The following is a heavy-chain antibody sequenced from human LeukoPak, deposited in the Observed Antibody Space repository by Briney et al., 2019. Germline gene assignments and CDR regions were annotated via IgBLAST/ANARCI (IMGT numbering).Heavy chain of an antibody. CDR2: ISYDGSNK. D-gene: IGHD6-13*01. CDR1: GFTFSSYA. Sequence: GGSLRLSCAASGFTFSSYAMHWVRQAPGKGLEWVAVISYDGSNKYYADSVKGRFTISRDNSKNTLYLQMNSLRAEDTAVYYCARSSWPLDYWGQGTLVTVSS. J-gene: IGHJ4*02. CDR3: ARSSWPLDY. V-gene: IGHV3-30-3*01.